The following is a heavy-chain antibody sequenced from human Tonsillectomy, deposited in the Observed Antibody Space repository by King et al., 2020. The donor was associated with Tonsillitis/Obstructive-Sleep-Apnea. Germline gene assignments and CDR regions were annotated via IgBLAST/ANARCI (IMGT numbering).Heavy chain of an antibody. CDR3: AKLATVNIFDY. CDR2: ISYDGSKN. V-gene: IGHV3-30*18. Sequence: VQLVESGGVVVQPGRSLRLSCAASGFTFSSYGMHGVRQAPGKGLEWVAVISYDGSKNYYAYSVKGRFTLSRDNSKNTLYLQMNSLRSEDTAVYYCAKLATVNIFDYWARESWSPSPQ. CDR1: GFTFSSYG. J-gene: IGHJ4*02. D-gene: IGHD5-24*01.